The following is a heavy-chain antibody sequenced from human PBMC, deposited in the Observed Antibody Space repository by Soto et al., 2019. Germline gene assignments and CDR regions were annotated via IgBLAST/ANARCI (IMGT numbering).Heavy chain of an antibody. J-gene: IGHJ6*02. CDR1: GFTFDDYT. D-gene: IGHD2-8*01. CDR2: ISWDGGST. CDR3: ANDGTGRNGYYYYYGMDV. Sequence: GGSLRLSCAASGFTFDDYTMHWVRQAPGKGLEWVSLISWDGGSTYYADSVKGRFTISRDNSKNSLYLQMNRLRTEDTAFYYCANDGTGRNGYYYYYGMDVWGQGTTVTVSS. V-gene: IGHV3-43*01.